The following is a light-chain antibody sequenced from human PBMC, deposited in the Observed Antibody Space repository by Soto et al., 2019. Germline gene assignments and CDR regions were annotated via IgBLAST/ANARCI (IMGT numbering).Light chain of an antibody. J-gene: IGKJ4*01. Sequence: EIVLTQSSGTLSLSPGERATLSCRASQSVGTYLAWYRQKPGQAPRLLIYGASSRATGIPDRFSGSGSGTDFTLTISRLEPEDFAVYHCQQYVSIPLTFGGGTKVDIK. CDR2: GAS. CDR1: QSVGTY. CDR3: QQYVSIPLT. V-gene: IGKV3-20*01.